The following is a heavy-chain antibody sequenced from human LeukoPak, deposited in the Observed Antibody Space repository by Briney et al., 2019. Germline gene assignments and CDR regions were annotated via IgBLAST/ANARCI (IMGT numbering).Heavy chain of an antibody. CDR2: IIPIFGTA. J-gene: IGHJ4*02. CDR3: ASTDYGGNIDY. Sequence: GSSVKVSCKASGGTFSSYAISWVRQGPGQGLEWMGGIIPIFGTANYAQKFQGRVTITADESTSTAYMELSSLRSEDTAVYYCASTDYGGNIDYWGQGTLVTVSS. D-gene: IGHD4-23*01. V-gene: IGHV1-69*01. CDR1: GGTFSSYA.